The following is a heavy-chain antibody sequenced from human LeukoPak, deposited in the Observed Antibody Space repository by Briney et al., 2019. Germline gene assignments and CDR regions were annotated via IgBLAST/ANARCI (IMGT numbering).Heavy chain of an antibody. CDR1: GGSFSGYY. J-gene: IGHJ4*02. CDR3: ARDPGVGPFDY. CDR2: INHSGST. V-gene: IGHV4-34*01. D-gene: IGHD3-10*01. Sequence: SETLSLTCAVYGGSFSGYYWSWIRQPPGKGLEWIGEINHSGSTNYNPSLKSRVTISVDTSKNQFSLKLSSVTAADAAVYYCARDPGVGPFDYWGQGTLVTVSS.